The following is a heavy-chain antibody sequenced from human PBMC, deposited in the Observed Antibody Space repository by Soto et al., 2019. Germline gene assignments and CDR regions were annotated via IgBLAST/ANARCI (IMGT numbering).Heavy chain of an antibody. CDR1: GFTFSSYA. CDR3: ARELDPGRAADWFDP. J-gene: IGHJ5*02. CDR2: ISYDGSNK. Sequence: LRLSCAASGFTFSSYAMHWVRQAPGKGLEWVAVISYDGSNKYYADSVKGRFTISRDNSKNTLYLQMNSLRAEDTAVYYCARELDPGRAADWFDPWGQGTLVTVSS. V-gene: IGHV3-30-3*01. D-gene: IGHD2-15*01.